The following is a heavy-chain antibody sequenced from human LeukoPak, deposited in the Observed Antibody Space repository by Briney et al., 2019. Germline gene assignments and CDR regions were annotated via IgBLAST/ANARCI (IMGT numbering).Heavy chain of an antibody. J-gene: IGHJ6*02. D-gene: IGHD6-13*01. CDR2: TRYDGNNK. CDR3: AKDLHSSSNDYYGMDV. V-gene: IGHV3-30*02. CDR1: GFTFSTYG. Sequence: GGSLRLSCAASGFTFSTYGMHWVRQAPGKGLEWVAFTRYDGNNKYYADSVKGRFTISRDKSRNTVYLQMNSLRAEDTAVYYCAKDLHSSSNDYYGMDVWGQGTTVTVSS.